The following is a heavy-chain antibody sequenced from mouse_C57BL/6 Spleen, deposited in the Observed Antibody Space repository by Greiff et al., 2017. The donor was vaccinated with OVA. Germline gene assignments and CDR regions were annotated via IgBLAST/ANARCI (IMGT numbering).Heavy chain of an antibody. D-gene: IGHD2-5*01. J-gene: IGHJ2*01. V-gene: IGHV1-64*01. CDR3: ARGGAYYSNVDY. CDR2: IHPNSGST. CDR1: GYTFTSYW. Sequence: QVQLQQPGAELVKPGASVKLSCKASGYTFTSYWMHWVKQRPGQGLEWIGMIHPNSGSTNYNEKFKSKATLTVDKSSSTAYMQLSSLTSEDSAVYYCARGGAYYSNVDYWGQGTTLTVSS.